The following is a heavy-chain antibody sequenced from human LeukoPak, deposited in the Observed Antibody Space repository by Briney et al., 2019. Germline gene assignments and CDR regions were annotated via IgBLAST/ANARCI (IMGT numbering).Heavy chain of an antibody. CDR2: ISYDGSNK. Sequence: GGSLRLSCAASGFTFSSYGMHWVRQAPGKGLEWVAVISYDGSNKYYADSVKGRFTISRDNSKNTLYLQMNSLRAEDTAVYYCAKQGHYYGSGSSFNGYYFDYWGREPWSPSPQ. D-gene: IGHD3-10*01. CDR3: AKQGHYYGSGSSFNGYYFDY. J-gene: IGHJ4*02. V-gene: IGHV3-30*18. CDR1: GFTFSSYG.